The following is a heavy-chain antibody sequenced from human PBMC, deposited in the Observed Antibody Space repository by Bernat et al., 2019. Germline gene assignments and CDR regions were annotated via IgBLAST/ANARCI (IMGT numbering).Heavy chain of an antibody. V-gene: IGHV3-7*03. CDR1: GFTFNNYW. Sequence: EVQLVESGGGLVQPGGSLRLSCAVSGFTFNNYWMTWVRQAPGKGLEWVANINEDGRERYYVDSVKGRFTISRDNAGNSLTLQMNTLRAEDTAVYFFARADFSPVDLYYLGQGSLVTVS. J-gene: IGHJ4*02. D-gene: IGHD2-15*01. CDR2: INEDGRER. CDR3: ARADFSPVDLYY.